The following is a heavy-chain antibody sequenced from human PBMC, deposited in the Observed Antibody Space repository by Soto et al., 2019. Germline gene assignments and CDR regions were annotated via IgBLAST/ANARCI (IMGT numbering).Heavy chain of an antibody. CDR3: ARSSYSLDAFDI. Sequence: SETLSLTCTVSGGSISSYYWSWIRQPPGKGLEWIGYIYYSGSTNYNPSLKSRVTISVDTSKNQFSLKLSSVTAADTAVYYCARSSYSLDAFDIWGQGTMVTVS. CDR1: GGSISSYY. CDR2: IYYSGST. V-gene: IGHV4-59*08. D-gene: IGHD2-15*01. J-gene: IGHJ3*02.